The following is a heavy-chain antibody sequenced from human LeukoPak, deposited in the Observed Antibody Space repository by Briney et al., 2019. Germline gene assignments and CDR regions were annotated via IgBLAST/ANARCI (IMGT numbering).Heavy chain of an antibody. CDR1: GGSISSYY. CDR2: IYYSGST. CDR3: ARTAFDDSSGYYYVEAGFDY. D-gene: IGHD3-22*01. V-gene: IGHV4-59*01. J-gene: IGHJ4*02. Sequence: SETLSLTCTVSGGSISSYYWSWIRQPPGKGLEWIGYIYYSGSTNYNPSLKSRVNISVDTSKNQFSLKLSSVTAADTAVYYCARTAFDDSSGYYYVEAGFDYWGQGTLVTVSS.